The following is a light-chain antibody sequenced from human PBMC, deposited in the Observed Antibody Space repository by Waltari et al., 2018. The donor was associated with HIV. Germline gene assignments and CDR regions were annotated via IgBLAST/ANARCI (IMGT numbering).Light chain of an antibody. CDR2: KVS. CDR1: QSLVYIDGNTY. V-gene: IGKV2-30*01. J-gene: IGKJ2*01. CDR3: MQGTHWPPYT. Sequence: DVVLTQSPLSLPVTLGQPASISCRSSQSLVYIDGNTYLNWFQQRPGQSPRRLIYKVSNRDSGVPDRCSGSGSGTDFTLKISSVEAEEVGIYYCMQGTHWPPYTFGQGTKLEIK.